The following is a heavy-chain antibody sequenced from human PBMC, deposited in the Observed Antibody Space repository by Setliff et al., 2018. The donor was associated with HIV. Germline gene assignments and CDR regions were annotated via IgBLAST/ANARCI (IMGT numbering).Heavy chain of an antibody. V-gene: IGHV4-39*02. CDR2: IYYSGST. D-gene: IGHD5-18*01. Sequence: SETLSLTCTVSGGSISSSGYYWGWIRQPPGKGLEWIGSIYYSGSTYYNQSLKSRVTISVDTSKNHFYLKLSSVTAADTAVYYCARRRGYGYGSDAFDFWGQGTMVPVSS. CDR1: GGSISSSGYY. CDR3: ARRRGYGYGSDAFDF. J-gene: IGHJ3*01.